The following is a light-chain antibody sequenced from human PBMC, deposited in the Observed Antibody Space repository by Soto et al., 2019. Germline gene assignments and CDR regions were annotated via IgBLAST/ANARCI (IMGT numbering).Light chain of an antibody. Sequence: DIHLTQSPSFLSASEGDRVTITCRASQGISSYLAWFQQKPGRAPNLLIYGASTLQSGVPSRFSGSGSGTDFTLTISNLQPEDFATYYCQQLNAYPLTFGQGTRLEIK. V-gene: IGKV1-9*01. CDR1: QGISSY. CDR3: QQLNAYPLT. CDR2: GAS. J-gene: IGKJ5*01.